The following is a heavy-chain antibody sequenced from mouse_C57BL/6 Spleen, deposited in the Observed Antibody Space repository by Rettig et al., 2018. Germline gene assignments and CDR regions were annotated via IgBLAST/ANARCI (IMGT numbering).Heavy chain of an antibody. CDR2: INPNNGGT. V-gene: IGHV1-18*01. J-gene: IGHJ1*03. CDR1: GYTFTDYN. CDR3: ARKELDWYFDV. Sequence: GASVKIPCKASGYTFTDYNMDWVKQSHGKSLEWIGDINPNNGGTIYNQKFKGKATLTVDKSSSTAYMELRSLTSEDTAVYYCARKELDWYFDVWGTGTTVTVSS.